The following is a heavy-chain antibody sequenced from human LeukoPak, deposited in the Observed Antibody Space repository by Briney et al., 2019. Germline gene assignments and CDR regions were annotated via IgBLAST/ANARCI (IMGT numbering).Heavy chain of an antibody. D-gene: IGHD2-21*01. CDR2: ITSGGTSI. V-gene: IGHV3-11*04. J-gene: IGHJ4*02. CDR3: ARDPLRGDGNTFDS. CDR1: GFTFSDYY. Sequence: PGGSLRLSCAASGFTFSDYYMTWIRQAPGKGLEWVSFITSGGTSIYYADSVKGRFTISRDNAKKLLFLQMNSLRAEDTAVYYCARDPLRGDGNTFDSWGQGTLVTVSS.